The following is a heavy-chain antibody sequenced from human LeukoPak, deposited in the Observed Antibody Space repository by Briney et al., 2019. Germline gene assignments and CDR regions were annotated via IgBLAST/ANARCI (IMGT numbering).Heavy chain of an antibody. CDR3: AKDGYNYSDY. D-gene: IGHD5-24*01. CDR2: IRYDGSNK. J-gene: IGHJ4*02. V-gene: IGHV3-30*02. Sequence: GGSLILSCAASGFTFSNYGMHWVRQAPGKGLEWVAFIRYDGSNKDYADSVKGRFTISRDNSKNTLYLQMNSLRAEDTAVYYCAKDGYNYSDYWGQGTLVTVSS. CDR1: GFTFSNYG.